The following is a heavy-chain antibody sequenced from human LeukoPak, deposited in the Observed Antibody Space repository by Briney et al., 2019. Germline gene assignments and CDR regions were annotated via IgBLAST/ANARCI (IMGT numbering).Heavy chain of an antibody. CDR2: INAGNGNT. V-gene: IGHV1-3*01. J-gene: IGHJ5*02. Sequence: ASVKVSCKASGYTFTSYAMHWVRQAPGQRREGMGWINAGNGNTKYSQKFQGRVTITRDTSASTAYMELSSLRSEDTAVYYCARGVAGRSWFDPWGQGTLVTVSS. CDR3: ARGVAGRSWFDP. CDR1: GYTFTSYA. D-gene: IGHD6-19*01.